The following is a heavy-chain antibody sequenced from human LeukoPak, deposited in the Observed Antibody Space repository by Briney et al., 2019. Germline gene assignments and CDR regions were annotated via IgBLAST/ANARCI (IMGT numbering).Heavy chain of an antibody. Sequence: PGGSLRLSCAASGFTFSSYSMNWVHQAPGKGLEWVSYISSSSTIYYADSVKGRFTISRDNAKNSLYLQMNSLRAEDTAVYYCARDRHWGQGTLVTVSS. CDR3: ARDRH. V-gene: IGHV3-48*01. CDR1: GFTFSSYS. CDR2: ISSSSTI. J-gene: IGHJ4*02.